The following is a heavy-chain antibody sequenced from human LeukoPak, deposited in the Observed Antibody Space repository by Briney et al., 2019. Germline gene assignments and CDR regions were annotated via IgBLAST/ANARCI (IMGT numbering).Heavy chain of an antibody. J-gene: IGHJ4*02. CDR1: GGSFSGYY. CDR2: INHSGST. V-gene: IGHV4-34*01. D-gene: IGHD6-19*01. CDR3: ARRSQWLAYDY. Sequence: SETLSLTCAVYGGSFSGYYWSWIRQPPGKGLEWIGEINHSGSTNYNPSLKSRVTISVDTSKNQFSLKLSSVTAADTAVYYCARRSQWLAYDYWGQGTLVTVSS.